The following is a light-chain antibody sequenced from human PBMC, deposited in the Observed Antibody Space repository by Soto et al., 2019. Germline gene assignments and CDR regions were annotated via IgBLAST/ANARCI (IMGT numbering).Light chain of an antibody. CDR1: SGSIASNY. Sequence: NFMLTQPHSVSESPGKTVTISCTRSSGSIASNYVQWYQQRPGSAPTTVIYEDNQRPSGVPDRFSGSIDSSSNSASLTISGLKTEDEADYYCQSYDSSNGVVFGGGTKVTV. J-gene: IGLJ2*01. CDR3: QSYDSSNGVV. V-gene: IGLV6-57*04. CDR2: EDN.